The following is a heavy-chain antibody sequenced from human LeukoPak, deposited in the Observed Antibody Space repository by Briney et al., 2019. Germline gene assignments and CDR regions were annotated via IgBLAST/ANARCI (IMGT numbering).Heavy chain of an antibody. CDR3: ARDDDWNYEDY. Sequence: PGGSLRLSCAASGITFSSYWMSWVRQAPGKGLEWVANINKDGSEKYYVDSVKGRFTISRDNAKNSLYLQMNSLRAEDTAVYYCARDDDWNYEDYWGQGTLVTVSS. CDR2: INKDGSEK. V-gene: IGHV3-7*01. D-gene: IGHD1-7*01. J-gene: IGHJ4*02. CDR1: GITFSSYW.